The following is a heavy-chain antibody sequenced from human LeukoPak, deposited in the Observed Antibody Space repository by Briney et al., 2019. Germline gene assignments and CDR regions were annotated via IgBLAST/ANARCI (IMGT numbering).Heavy chain of an antibody. CDR1: GGFISSTRYF. Sequence: SETLSLTCTVSGGFISSTRYFWGWIRQPPGKGLEWIGHILYSGSTSYNPSLKSRVTISVDTSKNQFSLKLSSVTAADTAVYYCARGRRGWYHFDYWGQGTLVTVSS. J-gene: IGHJ4*02. D-gene: IGHD6-19*01. CDR2: ILYSGST. CDR3: ARGRRGWYHFDY. V-gene: IGHV4-39*01.